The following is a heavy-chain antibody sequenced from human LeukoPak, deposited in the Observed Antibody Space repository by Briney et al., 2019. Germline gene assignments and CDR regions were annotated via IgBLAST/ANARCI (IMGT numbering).Heavy chain of an antibody. CDR1: GFSLSTSGVG. D-gene: IGHD1-1*01. V-gene: IGHV2-5*01. J-gene: IGHJ5*02. CDR2: IYWNDDK. CDR3: AHATRFDWFDP. Sequence: SGPTLVKPTQTLTLTCTFSGFSLSTSGVGVGRIRQPPGKALEWLALIYWNDDKRYSPSLRTRLTITKDTSKNQVVLTMTNMDPEDTATYYCAHATRFDWFDPWGQGTLVTVSS.